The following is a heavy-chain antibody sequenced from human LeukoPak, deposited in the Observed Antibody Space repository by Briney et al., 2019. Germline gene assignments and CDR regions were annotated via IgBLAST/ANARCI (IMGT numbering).Heavy chain of an antibody. D-gene: IGHD2-21*02. CDR1: GFTFSSYA. CDR3: VLTVVNAFDI. V-gene: IGHV3-30-3*01. J-gene: IGHJ3*02. Sequence: GGSLRLSCAASGFTFSSYAMFWVRQAPGKGLEWVTIISKDGSDTFYADSVKGRFTISRDNSENTLYLQTNSLRAEDTAVYYCVLTVVNAFDIWGQGTLVTVSS. CDR2: ISKDGSDT.